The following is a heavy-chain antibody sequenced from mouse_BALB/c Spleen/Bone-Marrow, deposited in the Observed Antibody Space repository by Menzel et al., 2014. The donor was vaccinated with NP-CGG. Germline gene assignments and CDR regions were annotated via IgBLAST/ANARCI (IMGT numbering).Heavy chain of an antibody. CDR2: ISYSGST. V-gene: IGHV3-2*02. CDR1: GYSITRDYA. J-gene: IGHJ3*01. D-gene: IGHD2-4*01. CDR3: ARSSSYDYDVGFAY. Sequence: VQLQQSEPGLVKPSQSLSLTCIVTGYSITRDYAWNWIRQFPGNKLEWMGYISYSGSTTYNPSLESRISITRDTSKNQFFLQLNSVTTEDTATYYCARSSSYDYDVGFAYWGQGTLVTVSA.